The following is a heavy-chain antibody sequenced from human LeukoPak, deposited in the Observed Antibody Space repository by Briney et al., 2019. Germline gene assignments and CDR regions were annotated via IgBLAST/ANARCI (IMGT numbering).Heavy chain of an antibody. D-gene: IGHD3-3*01. CDR3: ARSGLDYDFWSGSDY. J-gene: IGHJ4*02. Sequence: GGSLRLSCAASGFTFSSYWMHWVRQAPGKGLLWVSRINSDGSSTSYADSVKGRFTISRDNAKNTLYLQMNSLRAEDTAVYYCARSGLDYDFWSGSDYWGQGTLVTVSS. V-gene: IGHV3-74*01. CDR2: INSDGSST. CDR1: GFTFSSYW.